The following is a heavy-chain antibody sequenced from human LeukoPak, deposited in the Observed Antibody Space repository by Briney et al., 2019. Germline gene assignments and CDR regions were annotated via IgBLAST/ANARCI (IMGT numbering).Heavy chain of an antibody. Sequence: SVKVSCKASGGTFSSYAISWVRQAPGQELEWMGRIIPIFGTANYAQKFQGRVTITTDESTSTAYMELSSLRSEDTAVYYCAREINDYGEGWGQGTLVTVSS. V-gene: IGHV1-69*05. CDR1: GGTFSSYA. CDR3: AREINDYGEG. D-gene: IGHD4-17*01. J-gene: IGHJ4*02. CDR2: IIPIFGTA.